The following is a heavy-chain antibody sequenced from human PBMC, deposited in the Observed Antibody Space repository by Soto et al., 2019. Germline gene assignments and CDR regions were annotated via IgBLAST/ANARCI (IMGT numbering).Heavy chain of an antibody. Sequence: GASVKVSCKASGGTFTSYTVYWVRQAPGQGLEWVGGLIPIFGSANYAQGFRGRVTLTADESANTASMEVSSLTSEDTAVYFCATGLYCHPSETRREHSISTGSPFPFDPWGQGTLVTVSS. CDR2: LIPIFGSA. CDR1: GGTFTSYT. D-gene: IGHD2-15*01. V-gene: IGHV1-69*13. CDR3: ATGLYCHPSETRREHSISTGSPFPFDP. J-gene: IGHJ5*02.